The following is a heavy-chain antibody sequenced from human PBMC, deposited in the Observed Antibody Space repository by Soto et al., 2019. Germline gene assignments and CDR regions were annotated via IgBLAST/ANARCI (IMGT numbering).Heavy chain of an antibody. CDR1: GDSLTSSGHY. Sequence: PSETLCLTCTVSGDSLTSSGHYWSWIRQPPGKGLEWIGYIYYSGSTNYNPSLKSRVTISVDTSKNQFSLKLSSVTAADTAVYYCERTGIAADGPWFDPWGQGTLVTVSS. V-gene: IGHV4-61*08. J-gene: IGHJ5*02. CDR2: IYYSGST. D-gene: IGHD6-13*01. CDR3: ERTGIAADGPWFDP.